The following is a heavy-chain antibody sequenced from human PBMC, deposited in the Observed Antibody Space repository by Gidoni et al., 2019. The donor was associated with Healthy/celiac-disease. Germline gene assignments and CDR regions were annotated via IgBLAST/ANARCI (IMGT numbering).Heavy chain of an antibody. CDR1: GYTFTGYY. J-gene: IGHJ3*02. CDR3: ARTFGDYMVIDAFDI. D-gene: IGHD4-17*01. Sequence: QVQLVQSGAEGKKPGASVKVSCKASGYTFTGYYMHWVRPAPGQGLEWMGWINPNSGGTNYAQKFQGRVTMTRDTSISTAYMELSRLRSDDTAVYYCARTFGDYMVIDAFDIWGQGTMVTVSS. V-gene: IGHV1-2*02. CDR2: INPNSGGT.